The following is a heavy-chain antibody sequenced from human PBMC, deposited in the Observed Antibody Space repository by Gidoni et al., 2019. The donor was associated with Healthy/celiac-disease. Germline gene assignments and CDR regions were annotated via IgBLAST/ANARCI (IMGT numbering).Heavy chain of an antibody. V-gene: IGHV3-9*01. CDR1: GFTFDDYA. CDR3: AKDTGYDSSYFDY. J-gene: IGHJ4*02. CDR2: ISWNSGSI. Sequence: EVQLVESGGGLVQPGRSLRLSCAASGFTFDDYAMHWVRQAPGEGLGWVSGISWNSGSIGYADSVKGRFTISRDNAKNSLYLQMNSLRAEDTALYYCAKDTGYDSSYFDYWGQGTLVTVSS. D-gene: IGHD3-22*01.